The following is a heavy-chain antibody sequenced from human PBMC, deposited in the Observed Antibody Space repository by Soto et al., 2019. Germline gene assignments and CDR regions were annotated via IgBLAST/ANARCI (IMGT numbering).Heavy chain of an antibody. D-gene: IGHD6-25*01. V-gene: IGHV1-69*13. CDR3: ARGSIAAASYFDY. CDR2: IMPMFGAA. CDR1: GGTFSNYA. Sequence: SVKVSCKASGGTFSNYAISWVRQAPGRGLEWMGSIMPMFGAANYAQKFQGTVTITADESTTTVYMELSNLRSEDTAVYFCARGSIAAASYFDYWGQGTLVTVSS. J-gene: IGHJ4*02.